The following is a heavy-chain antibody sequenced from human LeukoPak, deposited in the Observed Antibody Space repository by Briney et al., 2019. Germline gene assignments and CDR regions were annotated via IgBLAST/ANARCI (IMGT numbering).Heavy chain of an antibody. CDR3: AKEVHPYDSGTYYFDY. CDR1: GFTFSSYG. V-gene: IGHV3-30*02. D-gene: IGHD3-10*01. J-gene: IGHJ4*02. CDR2: IRHDGSNE. Sequence: GGSLRLSCVGSGFTFSSYGMHWVRPAAGKGLEGVSFIRHDGSNEYYADSVKGRFTVSRDNSKNTLFLQMNSLRVEEMAVYYCAKEVHPYDSGTYYFDYWGRGTLVTVSS.